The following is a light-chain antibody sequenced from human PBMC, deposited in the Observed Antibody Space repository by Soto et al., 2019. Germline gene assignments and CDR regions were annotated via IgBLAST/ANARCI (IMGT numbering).Light chain of an antibody. Sequence: DIQMTQSPSILSASVGDRVTITCRASQSIRSWLAWYQQKPGKAPKLLIYDAYSLESGVPSRFSGRRAGTEFTLSIAGLQPEDFATYYCQQYDSYSPLTFGGGTKVEIK. CDR1: QSIRSW. CDR2: DAY. J-gene: IGKJ4*01. CDR3: QQYDSYSPLT. V-gene: IGKV1-5*01.